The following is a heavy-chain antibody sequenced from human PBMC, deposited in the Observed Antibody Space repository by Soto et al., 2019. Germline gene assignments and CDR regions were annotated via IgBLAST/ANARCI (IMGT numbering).Heavy chain of an antibody. Sequence: SVKVSCKASGGTFSSYAISWVRQAPGQGLEWMGGIIPIFGTANYAQKFQGRVTITADESTSTAYMELSSLRSEDTAVYYCARETYYYDSSGYSFDYWGQGTLVTVSS. J-gene: IGHJ4*02. CDR3: ARETYYYDSSGYSFDY. CDR1: GGTFSSYA. CDR2: IIPIFGTA. D-gene: IGHD3-22*01. V-gene: IGHV1-69*13.